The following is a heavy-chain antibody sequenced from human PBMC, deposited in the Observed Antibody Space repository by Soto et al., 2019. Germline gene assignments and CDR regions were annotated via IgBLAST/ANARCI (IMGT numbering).Heavy chain of an antibody. CDR3: TTGKIYSGYDRYYYDGMDV. V-gene: IGHV3-15*01. J-gene: IGHJ6*02. Sequence: EVQLVESGGGLVKPGGSLRLSCAASGFTFSNAWMSWVRQAPGKGLEWVGRIKSKTDGGTTDYAAPVKGRFTISRDDSKNTLYLQMNSLKTEDTAVYYCTTGKIYSGYDRYYYDGMDVWGQGTTVTVSS. CDR1: GFTFSNAW. D-gene: IGHD5-12*01. CDR2: IKSKTDGGTT.